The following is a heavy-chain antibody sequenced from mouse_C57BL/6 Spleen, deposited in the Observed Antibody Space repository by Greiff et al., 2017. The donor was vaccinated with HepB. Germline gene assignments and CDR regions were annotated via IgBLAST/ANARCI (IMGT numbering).Heavy chain of an antibody. Sequence: QVQLQQSGPELVKPGASVKISCKASGYTFTDYYINWVKQRPGQGLEWIGWIYPGSGNTKYNEKFKGKATLTVDTSSSTAYMQLSSLTSEDSAVYFCARSGVYYGNSYYAMDYWGQGTSGTVSS. CDR3: ARSGVYYGNSYYAMDY. CDR1: GYTFTDYY. CDR2: IYPGSGNT. D-gene: IGHD2-1*01. V-gene: IGHV1-84*01. J-gene: IGHJ4*01.